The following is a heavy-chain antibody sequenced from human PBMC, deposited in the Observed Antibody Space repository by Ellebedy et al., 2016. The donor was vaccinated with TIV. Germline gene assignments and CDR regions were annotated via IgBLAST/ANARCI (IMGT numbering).Heavy chain of an antibody. D-gene: IGHD3-22*01. CDR2: IIPIFGTA. V-gene: IGHV1-69*06. Sequence: SVKVSXXASGSTFSSYAISWVRQAPGQGLEWMGGIIPIFGTANYAQKFQGRVTITADKSTSTAYMELSSLRSEDTAVYYCARGFPYSRQLDYWGQGTLVTVSS. CDR1: GSTFSSYA. J-gene: IGHJ4*02. CDR3: ARGFPYSRQLDY.